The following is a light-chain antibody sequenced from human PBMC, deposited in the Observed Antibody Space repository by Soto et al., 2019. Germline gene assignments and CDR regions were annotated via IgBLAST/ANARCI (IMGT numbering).Light chain of an antibody. CDR1: SSNIGAGYD. CDR2: GNI. J-gene: IGLJ2*01. Sequence: QSVLTQPPSVSGAPGQRVPISCTGSSSNIGAGYDVHWYQQLPGTAPKLLIYGNINRPSGVPDRFSGSKSGTSASLAITGLQSEDEADYYCQSYDGSLSGSVFGGGTKLTVL. CDR3: QSYDGSLSGSV. V-gene: IGLV1-40*01.